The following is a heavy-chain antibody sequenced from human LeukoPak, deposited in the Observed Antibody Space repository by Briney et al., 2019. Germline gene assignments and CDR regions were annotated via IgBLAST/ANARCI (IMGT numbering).Heavy chain of an antibody. D-gene: IGHD5-12*01. Sequence: GALRLSCAASGFTFNSYTINWVRQAPGKGLEWVSLIWPGGSPTYYAESVKGRFTISRDNSKNIVYLQMYSLRAEDTAIYYCAKDQRPDSGYDIDSWGQGTLVTVSS. CDR1: GFTFNSYT. CDR2: IWPGGSPT. V-gene: IGHV3-23*01. CDR3: AKDQRPDSGYDIDS. J-gene: IGHJ4*02.